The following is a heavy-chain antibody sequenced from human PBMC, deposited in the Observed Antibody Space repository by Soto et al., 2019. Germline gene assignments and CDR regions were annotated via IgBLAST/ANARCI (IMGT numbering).Heavy chain of an antibody. V-gene: IGHV3-21*01. CDR3: ARTPSIAVAGGGFDY. D-gene: IGHD6-19*01. CDR1: GFTFSSYS. J-gene: IGHJ4*02. Sequence: GGSLRLSCAASGFTFSSYSMNWVRQAPGKGLEWVSSISSSSSYIYYADSVKGRFTISRDNAKNSLYLQMNSLRAEDTAVYYCARTPSIAVAGGGFDYWGQGTLVTVSS. CDR2: ISSSSSYI.